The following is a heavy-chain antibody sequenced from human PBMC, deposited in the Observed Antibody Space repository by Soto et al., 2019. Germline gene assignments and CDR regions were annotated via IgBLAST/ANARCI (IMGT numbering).Heavy chain of an antibody. CDR2: IYYSGST. Sequence: SETLSLTCTVSGGSISSGGYYWSWIRQHPGKGLEWIGYIYYSGSTYYNPSLKSRVTISVDTSKNQFSLKLSSVTAADTAVYYCARNHAIGYCSSTSCYGQPYNWFDPWGQGTLVTVSS. D-gene: IGHD2-2*01. V-gene: IGHV4-31*03. CDR3: ARNHAIGYCSSTSCYGQPYNWFDP. CDR1: GGSISSGGYY. J-gene: IGHJ5*02.